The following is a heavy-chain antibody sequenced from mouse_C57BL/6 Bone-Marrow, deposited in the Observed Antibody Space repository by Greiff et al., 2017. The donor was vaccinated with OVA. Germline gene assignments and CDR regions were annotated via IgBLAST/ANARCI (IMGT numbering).Heavy chain of an antibody. Sequence: EVQGVESGGGLVQPGGSLKLSCAASGFTFSDYGMAWVRQAPRKWPEWVAFISNLAYSIYYADPLTCRFTLSRENAKNTLYLEMSSLRSEDTAMYYCARNFYAMDYWGQGTSVTVSS. CDR3: ARNFYAMDY. J-gene: IGHJ4*01. CDR1: GFTFSDYG. V-gene: IGHV5-15*01. CDR2: ISNLAYSI.